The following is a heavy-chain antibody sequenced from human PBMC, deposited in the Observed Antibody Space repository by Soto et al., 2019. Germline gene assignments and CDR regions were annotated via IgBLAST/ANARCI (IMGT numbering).Heavy chain of an antibody. V-gene: IGHV1-3*01. J-gene: IGHJ5*02. CDR3: ARVEVVPADNWFDL. Sequence: ASVKVSCKASGYTFTSYAMHWVRQAPGQRLEWMGWINAGNGNTKYSQKFQGRVTITRDTSASTAYMELSSLRSEDTSVYYFARVEVVPADNWFDLWGQGTMVNVSS. D-gene: IGHD2-2*01. CDR1: GYTFTSYA. CDR2: INAGNGNT.